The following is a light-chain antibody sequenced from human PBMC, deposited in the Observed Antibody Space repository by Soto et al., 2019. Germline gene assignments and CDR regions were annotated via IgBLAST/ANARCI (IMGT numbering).Light chain of an antibody. Sequence: DIQITQYPSFLSASVGDRVTITCRASQGISSYLAWYQQKPGKAPKLLIYAASRLQSGVPSRFSGSGSGTDFTLTISSLQPEDFATYYCQQTHSSLTFGQGTRLEI. CDR3: QQTHSSLT. V-gene: IGKV1-39*01. J-gene: IGKJ5*01. CDR1: QGISSY. CDR2: AAS.